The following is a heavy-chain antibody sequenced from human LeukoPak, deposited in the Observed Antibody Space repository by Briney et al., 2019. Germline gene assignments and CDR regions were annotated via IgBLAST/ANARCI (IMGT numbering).Heavy chain of an antibody. CDR3: ARGTLSGTYYFHS. V-gene: IGHV1-69*13. CDR2: IIPIFRTP. Sequence: EASVKVSCKASGYTFTSYYMHWVRQAPGQGLEWMGGIIPIFRTPNYAQKFQGRVTLSADESTSTAYMELNSLTSEDTAVYYCARGTLSGTYYFHSWGQGTLVTVSS. J-gene: IGHJ4*02. D-gene: IGHD1-26*01. CDR1: GYTFTSYY.